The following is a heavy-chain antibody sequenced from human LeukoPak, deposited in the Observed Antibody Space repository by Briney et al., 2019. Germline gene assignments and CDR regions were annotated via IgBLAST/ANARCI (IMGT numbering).Heavy chain of an antibody. CDR1: GFTFSNYA. J-gene: IGHJ4*02. Sequence: PGWSLRLSCAASGFTFSNYAMSWVRQAPGKGLEWVSAISDSGRSTYYADSVKGRFTISRDNSKNTLYLQMNSLRAEETAVYYCARDRMVYTYWGQGTLVTVSS. V-gene: IGHV3-23*01. D-gene: IGHD3-10*01. CDR3: ARDRMVYTY. CDR2: ISDSGRST.